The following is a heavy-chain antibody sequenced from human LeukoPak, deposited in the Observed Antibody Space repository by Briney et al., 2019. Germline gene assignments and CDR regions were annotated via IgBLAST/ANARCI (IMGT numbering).Heavy chain of an antibody. D-gene: IGHD3-16*01. CDR3: AREGGHGKYYFDY. CDR1: GGSISSGDYY. Sequence: SGTLSLTCTVSGGSISSGDYYWNWIRQPPGKGLEWIGYIYYSGYTYYNPSLKSRVTISIDTSKNQFSLKLSSVTAADTAVYYCAREGGHGKYYFDYWGQGALVTVSS. J-gene: IGHJ4*02. CDR2: IYYSGYT. V-gene: IGHV4-30-4*01.